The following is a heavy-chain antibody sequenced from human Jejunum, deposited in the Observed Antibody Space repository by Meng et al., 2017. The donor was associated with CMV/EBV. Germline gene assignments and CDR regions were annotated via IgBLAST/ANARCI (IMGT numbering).Heavy chain of an antibody. Sequence: TLMEQGPRTGKPSQTLLRSCTFSGFSLSTSGLGVGWIRQPPGKALEWLALIYWDDDKRYSPSLKNRLTITKDTSKNQVVLTLTNIDPVDTATYYCAHRHRLRDFDYWGQGTLVTVSS. V-gene: IGHV2-5*02. CDR3: AHRHRLRDFDY. D-gene: IGHD4-17*01. CDR1: GFSLSTSGLG. CDR2: IYWDDDK. J-gene: IGHJ4*02.